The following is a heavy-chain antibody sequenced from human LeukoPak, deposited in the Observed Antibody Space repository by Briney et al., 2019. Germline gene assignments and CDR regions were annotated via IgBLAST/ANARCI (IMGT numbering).Heavy chain of an antibody. CDR2: IYYSGST. CDR1: GGSISSSSYY. CDR3: ARGRLLRFLEWSTPLRTWFDL. Sequence: SETLSLTCTVSGGSISSSSYYWGWIRQPPGKGLEWIGSIYYSGSTYYNPSLKSRVTISVDTSKNQFSLKLSSVTAADTAVYYCARGRLLRFLEWSTPLRTWFDLWGQGTLVTVSS. V-gene: IGHV4-39*07. J-gene: IGHJ5*02. D-gene: IGHD3-3*01.